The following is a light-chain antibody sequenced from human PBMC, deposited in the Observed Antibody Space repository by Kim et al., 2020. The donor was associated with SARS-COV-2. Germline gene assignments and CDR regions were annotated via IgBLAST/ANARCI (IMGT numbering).Light chain of an antibody. Sequence: VSQGQTASITCSGDKLGDKYACWYQQKPGQSPVLVIYQDRKRPSGIPERFSGSNSGNTATLTISGTQAMDEADYYCQAWDSSTNYVFGTGTKVTVL. CDR1: KLGDKY. CDR3: QAWDSSTNYV. V-gene: IGLV3-1*01. CDR2: QDR. J-gene: IGLJ1*01.